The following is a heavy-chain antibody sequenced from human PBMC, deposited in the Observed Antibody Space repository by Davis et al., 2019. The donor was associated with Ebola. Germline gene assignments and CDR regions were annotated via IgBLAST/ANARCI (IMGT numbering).Heavy chain of an antibody. J-gene: IGHJ1*01. Sequence: ASVKVSCKASGYTFTSYYMHWVRQAPGQGLEWMGIINPSGGTTNYAQSLQGRVTMTRDTSTSTAHMELRGLRSDDTAVYYCAREAEVDGSIFFLHWGQGTLVTVSS. CDR3: AREAEVDGSIFFLH. CDR1: GYTFTSYY. V-gene: IGHV1-46*01. D-gene: IGHD3-10*01. CDR2: INPSGGTT.